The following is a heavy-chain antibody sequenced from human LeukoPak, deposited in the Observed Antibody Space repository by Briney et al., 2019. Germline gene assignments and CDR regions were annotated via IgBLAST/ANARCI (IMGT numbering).Heavy chain of an antibody. Sequence: PSETLSLTCTVSGGXISSSSAYWGWIRQPPGKGLEWIGSIYYSKNTYYNPSLNSRVTISADTSKNQFSLTLGSVSATDTAVYYCVSPRGFSYGYFDYWGQGTLVTVSS. V-gene: IGHV4-39*01. D-gene: IGHD5-18*01. CDR2: IYYSKNT. CDR1: GGXISSSSAY. J-gene: IGHJ4*02. CDR3: VSPRGFSYGYFDY.